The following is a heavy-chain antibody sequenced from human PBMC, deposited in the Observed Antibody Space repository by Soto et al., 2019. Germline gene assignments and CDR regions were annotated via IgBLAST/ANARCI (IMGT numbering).Heavy chain of an antibody. D-gene: IGHD6-19*01. CDR3: TTDKAVAGRGFDH. Sequence: EVQLVESGGGLVKPGGSLRLSCAASGFTFSNGWMSWVRQAPGKGLEWLGRIKNKGDGGTTDYATPVKGRFTISRDDSENTLYLQLNSLRIDDTAVYYCTTDKAVAGRGFDHWGQGTPVTVSS. V-gene: IGHV3-15*01. CDR1: GFTFSNGW. CDR2: IKNKGDGGTT. J-gene: IGHJ4*02.